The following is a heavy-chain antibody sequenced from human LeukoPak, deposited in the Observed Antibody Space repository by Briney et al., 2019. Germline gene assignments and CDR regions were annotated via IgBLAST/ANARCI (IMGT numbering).Heavy chain of an antibody. Sequence: SETLSLTCTVSGSSISSGDYYWSWIRQPPGKGLEWIGYIYYSGSTYYNPSLKSRVTISVDTSKNQFSLKLSSVTAADTAVYYCAGRKDYYEFVYWGQGTLVTVSS. CDR2: IYYSGST. CDR3: AGRKDYYEFVY. J-gene: IGHJ4*02. CDR1: GSSISSGDYY. D-gene: IGHD3-22*01. V-gene: IGHV4-30-4*08.